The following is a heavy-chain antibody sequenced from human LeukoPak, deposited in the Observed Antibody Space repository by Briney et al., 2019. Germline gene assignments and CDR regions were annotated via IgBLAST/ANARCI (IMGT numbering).Heavy chain of an antibody. D-gene: IGHD1-26*01. V-gene: IGHV3-30*02. J-gene: IGHJ4*02. CDR1: GFTFSNYW. Sequence: GGSLRLSCAASGFTFSNYWMSWVRQAPGKGLEWVAFIRYDGSNKYYADSVKGRFTISRDNSKNTLYLQMNSLRAGDTAVYYFAKDKVGATPNYFDYWDQGTLVTVSS. CDR2: IRYDGSNK. CDR3: AKDKVGATPNYFDY.